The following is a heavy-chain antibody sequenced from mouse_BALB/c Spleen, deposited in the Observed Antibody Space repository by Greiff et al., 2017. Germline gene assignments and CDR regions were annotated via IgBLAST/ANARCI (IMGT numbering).Heavy chain of an antibody. D-gene: IGHD1-1*02. Sequence: EVQLVESGGGLVKPGGSLKLSCAASGFTFSSYAMSWARQTPEKRLEWVASISSGGSTYYPDTVKGRFTISRDNAKNTLYLQMSSLKSEDTAMYYCARHAGGGDYFDYWGQGTTLTVSS. CDR2: ISSGGST. CDR1: GFTFSSYA. J-gene: IGHJ2*01. CDR3: ARHAGGGDYFDY. V-gene: IGHV5-6-5*01.